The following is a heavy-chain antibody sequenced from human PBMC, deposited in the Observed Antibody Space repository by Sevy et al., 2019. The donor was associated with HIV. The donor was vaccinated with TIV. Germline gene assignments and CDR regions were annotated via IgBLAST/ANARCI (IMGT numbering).Heavy chain of an antibody. Sequence: SETLSLTCTVSGGSISSSSYYWGWSRQPPGKGLEWIRSIYYSGSSYYNPSLKSRVTISVDTSKYQFSLKLSSVTAADTAVYYCASQIYFYDSSGYSRDAFDIWGQGTMVTVSS. CDR3: ASQIYFYDSSGYSRDAFDI. CDR2: IYYSGSS. J-gene: IGHJ3*02. CDR1: GGSISSSSYY. D-gene: IGHD3-22*01. V-gene: IGHV4-39*01.